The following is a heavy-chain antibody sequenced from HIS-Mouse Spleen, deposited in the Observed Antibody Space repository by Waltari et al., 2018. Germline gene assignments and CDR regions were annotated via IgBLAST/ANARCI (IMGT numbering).Heavy chain of an antibody. CDR1: GGSISSSSYY. J-gene: IGHJ2*01. CDR2: IYYSGRT. V-gene: IGHV4-39*07. Sequence: QLQLQESGPGLVKPSETLSLTCTVSGGSISSSSYYWGWSRQPPGKGLAGIGSIYYSGRTDYNPSRKSRVTISVDTSKNQFSLKLSSVTAADTAVYYCAREIPYSSSWYDWYFDLWGRGTLVTVSS. CDR3: AREIPYSSSWYDWYFDL. D-gene: IGHD6-13*01.